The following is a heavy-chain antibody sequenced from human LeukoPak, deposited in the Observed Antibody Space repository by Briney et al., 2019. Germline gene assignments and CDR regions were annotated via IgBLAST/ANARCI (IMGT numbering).Heavy chain of an antibody. CDR2: LYHGGST. CDR3: ARDPRDYGDYGVDYYGMDV. J-gene: IGHJ6*02. V-gene: IGHV4-4*02. Sequence: SETLFLTCAVSGGSISSSNWWSWVRQAPGKGLEWIGELYHGGSTNYNPSLKSRVTISVDKSKNQFSLKLSSVTAADTAVYYCARDPRDYGDYGVDYYGMDVWGQGTTVTVSS. D-gene: IGHD4-17*01. CDR1: GGSISSSNW.